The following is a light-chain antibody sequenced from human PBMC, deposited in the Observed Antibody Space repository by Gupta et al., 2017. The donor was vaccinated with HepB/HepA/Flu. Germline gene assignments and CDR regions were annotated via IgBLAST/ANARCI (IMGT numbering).Light chain of an antibody. V-gene: IGLV3-19*01. Sequence: SSELTQDPAVSVALGQTVRITCQGDSLRSYYASWYQQKPGQAPVLVIYGKNNRPSGIPDRFSGYSSGNTASLTIXGXQAEDEXDYYCNYRDSSGKHVVFGGGTKLTVL. CDR2: GKN. CDR3: NYRDSSGKHVV. J-gene: IGLJ2*01. CDR1: SLRSYY.